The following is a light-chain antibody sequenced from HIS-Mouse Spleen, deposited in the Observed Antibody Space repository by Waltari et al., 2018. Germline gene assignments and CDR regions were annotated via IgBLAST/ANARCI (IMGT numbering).Light chain of an antibody. CDR3: QAWDSSYSV. J-gene: IGLJ2*01. CDR1: KLGDKY. CDR2: QDS. Sequence: SYELTQPPSVSVSPGQTASITCPGDKLGDKYACWYQQKPGQSPVLVIYQDSKRPSGIPERFSGSNSGNTVTLTISGTQAMDEADYYCQAWDSSYSVFGGGTKLTVL. V-gene: IGLV3-1*01.